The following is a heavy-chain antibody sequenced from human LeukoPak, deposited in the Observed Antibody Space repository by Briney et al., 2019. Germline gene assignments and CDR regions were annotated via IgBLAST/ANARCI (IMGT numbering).Heavy chain of an antibody. CDR1: GFTFSSYS. D-gene: IGHD3-3*01. J-gene: IGHJ6*02. V-gene: IGHV3-21*01. CDR2: ISSSSSHI. Sequence: GGYLRLSCTASGFTFSSYSMNWVRQAPGMGLEWVSSISSSSSHIYYTDSVKGRFTMSRYNAINSLYLQMNSLRAEDTAVYYCARGRGFWSGYPYGMDVWGQGTTVTVSS. CDR3: ARGRGFWSGYPYGMDV.